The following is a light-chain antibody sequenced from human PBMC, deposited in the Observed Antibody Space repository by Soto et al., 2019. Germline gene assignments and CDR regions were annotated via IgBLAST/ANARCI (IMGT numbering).Light chain of an antibody. CDR3: QQSYTTPLT. J-gene: IGKJ1*01. V-gene: IGKV1-39*01. Sequence: DIPMTQSPYSLSASVGDRVTITCRASQSISNYLNWYHQKPGKAHTFLIYGASSLQSGVPATFSGSGSGTDFPPTLGSRRPEDCANYKCQQSYTTPLTLGERTGVEIK. CDR1: QSISNY. CDR2: GAS.